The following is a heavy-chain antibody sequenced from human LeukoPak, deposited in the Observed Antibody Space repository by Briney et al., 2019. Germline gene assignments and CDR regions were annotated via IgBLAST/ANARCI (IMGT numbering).Heavy chain of an antibody. Sequence: ASVKVSCKVSGYTLTELSMHWVRQAPGKGLEWMGGFDPEDGETIYAQKFQGRVTMTEDTSTDTAYMELSSLRSEDTAVYYCATAPGRPPYYYYMDVWGKGTTVTISS. CDR2: FDPEDGET. J-gene: IGHJ6*03. V-gene: IGHV1-24*01. CDR1: GYTLTELS. CDR3: ATAPGRPPYYYYMDV. D-gene: IGHD1-1*01.